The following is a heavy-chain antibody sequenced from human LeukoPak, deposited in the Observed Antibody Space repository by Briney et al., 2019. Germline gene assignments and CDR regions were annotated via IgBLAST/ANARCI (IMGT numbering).Heavy chain of an antibody. J-gene: IGHJ5*02. D-gene: IGHD3-10*01. Sequence: RGESLKISCKGSGYRFTSYWISWVRQMPGKGLEWMGRIDPSDSYTNYSPSFQGHVTISADKSISTAYLQWSSLKASDTAMYYCARILLWFGEPAPSWFDPWGQGTLVTVSS. CDR3: ARILLWFGEPAPSWFDP. V-gene: IGHV5-10-1*01. CDR1: GYRFTSYW. CDR2: IDPSDSYT.